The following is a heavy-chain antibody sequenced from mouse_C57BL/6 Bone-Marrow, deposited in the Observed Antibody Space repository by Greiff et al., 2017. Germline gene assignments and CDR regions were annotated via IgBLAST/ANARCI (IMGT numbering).Heavy chain of an antibody. CDR1: GYTFTSYW. J-gene: IGHJ2*01. V-gene: IGHV1-61*01. CDR2: IYPSASET. Sequence: VQLQQPGAELVRPGSSVKLSCKASGYTFTSYWMDWVKQRPGQCLEWIGNIYPSASETHYNQKFKDKATLTVDKSSSTAYLQLSSLTSEDSAVYYCARLRGWGFDFWGQGTTLTVSS. CDR3: ARLRGWGFDF.